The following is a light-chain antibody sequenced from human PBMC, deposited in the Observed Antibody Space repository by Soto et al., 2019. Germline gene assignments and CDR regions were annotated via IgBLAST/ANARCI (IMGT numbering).Light chain of an antibody. J-gene: IGLJ1*01. CDR2: DNN. Sequence: QSVLTQPPSVSGAPGQRVSISCTGSSSNIGAGYNVHWYQQLPGTAPKLLIYDNNNRPSGVPDRFSGSKSGTSASLAITGLQAEDEADYYCQSYDTSLSGFYVFGTGTKLTAL. V-gene: IGLV1-40*01. CDR1: SSNIGAGYN. CDR3: QSYDTSLSGFYV.